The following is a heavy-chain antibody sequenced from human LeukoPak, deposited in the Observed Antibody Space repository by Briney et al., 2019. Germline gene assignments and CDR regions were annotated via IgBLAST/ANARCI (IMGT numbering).Heavy chain of an antibody. CDR3: ASHSGSYSNWFDP. J-gene: IGHJ5*02. D-gene: IGHD1-26*01. CDR2: FGACGGYI. Sequence: GGSLRLSCTISGFTFSSYAMSWVRQAAGKGLEWVSAFGACGGYIYYADSVKGRFTISRDNSKNALYLQMNSRRADDTAVYYCASHSGSYSNWFDPWGQGTLVTVSS. CDR1: GFTFSSYA. V-gene: IGHV3-23*01.